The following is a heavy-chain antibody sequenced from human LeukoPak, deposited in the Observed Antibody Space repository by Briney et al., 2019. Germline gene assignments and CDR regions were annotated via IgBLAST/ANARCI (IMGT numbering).Heavy chain of an antibody. CDR1: GYTFTGYY. CDR2: INPNSGGT. J-gene: IGHJ4*02. V-gene: IGHV1-2*02. Sequence: VASVKVSCKASGYTFTGYYMHWVRQAPGQGLEWMGWINPNSGGTNYAQKFQGRVTMTRDTSISTAYMELSRLRSDDTAVYYCARADGYDDFWSGYYLMYYFDYWGQGTLVTVSS. CDR3: ARADGYDDFWSGYYLMYYFDY. D-gene: IGHD3-3*01.